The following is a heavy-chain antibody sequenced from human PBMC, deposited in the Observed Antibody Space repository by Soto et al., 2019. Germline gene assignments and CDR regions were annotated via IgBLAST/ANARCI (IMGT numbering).Heavy chain of an antibody. V-gene: IGHV3-30*18. D-gene: IGHD2-15*01. Sequence: QVQLVESGGGVVQPGRSLRLSCAASGFTFSSYGMHWVRQAPGKGLEWVAVISYDGSNKYYADSVKGRFTISRDNSKNGLYLQMNSLGAEDTAVYYCAKVVSRYCSGGSCYFSPLYYYYGMDVWGQGTTVTVSS. CDR2: ISYDGSNK. J-gene: IGHJ6*02. CDR3: AKVVSRYCSGGSCYFSPLYYYYGMDV. CDR1: GFTFSSYG.